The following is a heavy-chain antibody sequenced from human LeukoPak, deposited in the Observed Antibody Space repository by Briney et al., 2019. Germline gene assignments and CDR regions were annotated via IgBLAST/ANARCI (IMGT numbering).Heavy chain of an antibody. CDR1: GFSFSTSW. V-gene: IGHV3-74*03. Sequence: PGGSLRLFCAASGFSFSTSWMHWVRQAPGKGLVWVSRINDDGSRTTSADSVKGRFTISRDNAKNTVYLRMNSLRAEDTAVYYCARALGSPLDYWGQGTLLIVSS. CDR2: INDDGSRT. J-gene: IGHJ4*02. CDR3: ARALGSPLDY. D-gene: IGHD1-26*01.